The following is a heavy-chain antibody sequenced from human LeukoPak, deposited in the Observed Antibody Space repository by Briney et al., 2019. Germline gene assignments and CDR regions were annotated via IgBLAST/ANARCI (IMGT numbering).Heavy chain of an antibody. Sequence: ASVKLSCKASGYTFTGYYMHWVRQAPGQGLEWMGWINPNSGGTNYAQKFQGRATMTRDTSISTAYMELSRLRSDDTAVYYCAKSYDCVWGSYSSGAFDIWGQGTMVTVSS. CDR2: INPNSGGT. D-gene: IGHD3-16*02. J-gene: IGHJ3*02. V-gene: IGHV1-2*02. CDR3: AKSYDCVWGSYSSGAFDI. CDR1: GYTFTGYY.